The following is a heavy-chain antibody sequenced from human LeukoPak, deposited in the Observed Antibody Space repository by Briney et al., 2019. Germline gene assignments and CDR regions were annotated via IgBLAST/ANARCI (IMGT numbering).Heavy chain of an antibody. D-gene: IGHD6-6*01. Sequence: GSLRLSCAASGFTFSSYAMHWIRQPPGKGLEWIGEINHSGSTNYNPSLKSRVTISVDTSKNQFSLKLSSVTAADTAVYYCARGIAARRRSGYNLFDYWGQGTLVTVSS. CDR2: INHSGST. V-gene: IGHV4-34*01. CDR3: ARGIAARRRSGYNLFDY. J-gene: IGHJ4*02. CDR1: GFTFSSYA.